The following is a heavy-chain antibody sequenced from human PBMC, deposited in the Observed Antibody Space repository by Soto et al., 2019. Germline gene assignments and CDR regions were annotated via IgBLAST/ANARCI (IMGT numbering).Heavy chain of an antibody. V-gene: IGHV3-23*01. CDR3: AKALGDYVWGSYRYTGYFDY. CDR1: GFTFSSYA. D-gene: IGHD3-16*02. J-gene: IGHJ4*02. Sequence: LRLSCAASGFTFSSYAMSWVRQAPGKGLEWVSAISGSGGSTYYADSVKGRFTISRDNSKNTLYLQMNSLRAEDTAVYYCAKALGDYVWGSYRYTGYFDYWGQGTLVTVSS. CDR2: ISGSGGST.